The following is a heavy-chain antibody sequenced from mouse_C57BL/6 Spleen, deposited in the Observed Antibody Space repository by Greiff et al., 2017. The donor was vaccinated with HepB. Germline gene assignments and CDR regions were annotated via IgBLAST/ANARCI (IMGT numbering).Heavy chain of an antibody. D-gene: IGHD1-1*01. V-gene: IGHV14-1*01. CDR1: GFNIKDYY. CDR2: IDPEDGDT. J-gene: IGHJ2*01. CDR3: TTNYGSSSVY. Sequence: VQLQQSGAELVRPGASVKLSCTASGFNIKDYYMHWVKQRPEQGLEWIGRIDPEDGDTEYAPKFQGKATLTADTSSNTAYLQRSSLTSEDTAVYYCTTNYGSSSVYWGQGTTLTVAS.